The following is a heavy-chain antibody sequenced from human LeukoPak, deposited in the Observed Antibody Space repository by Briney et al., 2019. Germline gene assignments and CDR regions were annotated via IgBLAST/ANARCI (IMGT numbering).Heavy chain of an antibody. V-gene: IGHV3-23*01. CDR3: AKDPSYYYDSSGYYDY. Sequence: GGSLRLSCAASGFIFNNYAMSWVRQAPGKGLEWVSGISGSGSNTYYADSVKGRFTISRDNSKNTLYLQMNSLRAEDTAVYYCAKDPSYYYDSSGYYDYWGQGTLVTVSS. CDR2: ISGSGSNT. J-gene: IGHJ4*02. D-gene: IGHD3-22*01. CDR1: GFIFNNYA.